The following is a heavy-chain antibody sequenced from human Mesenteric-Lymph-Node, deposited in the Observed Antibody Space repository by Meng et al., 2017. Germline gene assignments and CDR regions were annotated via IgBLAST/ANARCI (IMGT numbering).Heavy chain of an antibody. CDR2: INPNSGGT. D-gene: IGHD5-24*01. Sequence: GQLVQSGAEGKKPGATGKGSCKSSGYTFTGYYMHWVRQAPGQGLEWMGRINPNSGGTNYAQKFQGRVTMTRDTSISTAYMELSRLRSDDTAVYYCAREGYNYENDYWGQGTLVTVSS. J-gene: IGHJ4*02. V-gene: IGHV1-2*06. CDR3: AREGYNYENDY. CDR1: GYTFTGYY.